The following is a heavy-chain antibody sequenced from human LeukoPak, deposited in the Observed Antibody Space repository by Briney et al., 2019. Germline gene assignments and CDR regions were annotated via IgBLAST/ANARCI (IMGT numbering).Heavy chain of an antibody. CDR3: ARDPGGWWELPYYYYYMDV. CDR2: ISSSSSYI. D-gene: IGHD1-26*01. J-gene: IGHJ6*03. Sequence: PGGSLRLSCAASGFTFSSYSMNWVRQAPGKGLEWVSSISSSSSYIYYADSVKGRFTISRDNAKNSLYLQMNSLRAEDTAVYYCARDPGGWWELPYYYYYMDVWGKGTTVTVSS. CDR1: GFTFSSYS. V-gene: IGHV3-21*01.